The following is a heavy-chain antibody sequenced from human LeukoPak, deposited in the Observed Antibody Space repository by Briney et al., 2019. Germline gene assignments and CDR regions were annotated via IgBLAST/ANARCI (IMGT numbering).Heavy chain of an antibody. CDR3: AREGTGSSLSEYFQH. CDR2: IIPIFGTA. V-gene: IGHV1-69*06. J-gene: IGHJ1*01. Sequence: SVKVSCKASGGTFSSYAISWVRQAPGQGLEWVGGIIPIFGTANYAQKFQGRVTITADKSTSTAYMELSSLRSEDTAVYYCAREGTGSSLSEYFQHWGQGTLVTVSS. CDR1: GGTFSSYA. D-gene: IGHD3-10*01.